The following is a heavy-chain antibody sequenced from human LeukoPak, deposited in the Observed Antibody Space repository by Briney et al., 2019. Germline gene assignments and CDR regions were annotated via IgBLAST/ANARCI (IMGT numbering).Heavy chain of an antibody. CDR2: ISNSGTT. CDR3: ARVVRGAVSSNCFDR. CDR1: GGSINDYY. J-gene: IGHJ5*02. Sequence: PSETLTLTCTVSGGSINDYYWTWIRQAPGKGLEWIGYISNSGTTDYNPSLKSRVTMSVDTSNNEFSLRLTSVTAADTAMYYCARVVRGAVSSNCFDRWGEGTLVTVSS. D-gene: IGHD3-10*01. V-gene: IGHV4-59*01.